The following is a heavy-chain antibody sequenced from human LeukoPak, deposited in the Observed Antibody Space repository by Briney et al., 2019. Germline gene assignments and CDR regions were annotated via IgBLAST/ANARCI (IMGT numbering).Heavy chain of an antibody. V-gene: IGHV1-18*01. CDR3: ARFSFSKYYDFWSGYLYYMDV. CDR2: ISAYNGNT. D-gene: IGHD3-3*01. J-gene: IGHJ6*03. Sequence: ASVKVSCKASGYTFTSYGISWVRQAPGQGLEWMGWISAYNGNTNYAQKLQGRVTMTTDTSTSTAYMELRSLRSDDTAVYYCARFSFSKYYDFWSGYLYYMDVWGKGTTVTVSS. CDR1: GYTFTSYG.